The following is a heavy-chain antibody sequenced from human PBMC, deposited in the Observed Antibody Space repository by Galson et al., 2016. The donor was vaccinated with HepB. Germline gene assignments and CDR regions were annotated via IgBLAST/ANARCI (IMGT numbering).Heavy chain of an antibody. CDR3: ARYGSSSAADY. J-gene: IGHJ4*02. D-gene: IGHD6-6*01. CDR2: ISPNSGRT. Sequence: SVKVSCKASEYSFSGYYMHWIRQAPGQGLEWMGWISPNSGRTNYAQKFQGWVTMTRDTSISTMYMELSSLKSDDTAVYYCARYGSSSAADYWGQGTLVIVSS. CDR1: EYSFSGYY. V-gene: IGHV1-2*04.